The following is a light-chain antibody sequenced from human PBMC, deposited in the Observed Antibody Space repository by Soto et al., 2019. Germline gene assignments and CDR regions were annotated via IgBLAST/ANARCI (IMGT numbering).Light chain of an antibody. Sequence: DIPMTQSPSSLSASVGDRVTITCQASQDITNYLNWYQQKPGKAPKLLIYDASNLETGVPSRFSGSGSGTDFTFTISPLQPEDIAVYYCQQYDNLPITFGQGTRLEV. CDR2: DAS. J-gene: IGKJ5*01. CDR1: QDITNY. V-gene: IGKV1-33*01. CDR3: QQYDNLPIT.